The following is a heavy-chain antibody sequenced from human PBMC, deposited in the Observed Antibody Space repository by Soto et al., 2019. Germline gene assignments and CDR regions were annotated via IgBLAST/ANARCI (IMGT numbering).Heavy chain of an antibody. D-gene: IGHD3-10*01. Sequence: SETLSLTCTVSGGSLSSYYWSWIRQPPGKGLEWIGYIYYSGSTNYNPSLKSRVTISVDTSKNQFSLKLSSVTAADTAVYYCARHFYGSGTRYPFDYWGQGTLVTVSS. V-gene: IGHV4-59*08. CDR1: GGSLSSYY. J-gene: IGHJ4*02. CDR3: ARHFYGSGTRYPFDY. CDR2: IYYSGST.